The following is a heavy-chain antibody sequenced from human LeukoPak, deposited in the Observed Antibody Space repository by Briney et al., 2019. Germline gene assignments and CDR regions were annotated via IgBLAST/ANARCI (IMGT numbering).Heavy chain of an antibody. Sequence: SETLSLTCAVSGESFGGYCWTWIRQPPGKGLEWIGEINHFGASNYNASLKSRVTLSVDTSKGQFSLQLTSLTVADTAVYYCARGGNVLVVTQKKKKPLDVWGQGMLVTVSS. D-gene: IGHD3-22*01. CDR3: ARGGNVLVVTQKKKKPLDV. J-gene: IGHJ4*02. V-gene: IGHV4-34*01. CDR2: INHFGAS. CDR1: GESFGGYC.